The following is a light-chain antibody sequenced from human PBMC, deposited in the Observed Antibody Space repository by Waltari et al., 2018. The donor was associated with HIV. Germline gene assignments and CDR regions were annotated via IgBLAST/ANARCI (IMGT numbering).Light chain of an antibody. CDR1: QNISNW. V-gene: IGKV1-5*03. CDR3: QQYDSYSQWT. CDR2: KAT. Sequence: DIQMAQSPSTLSASVGDRVTITCRANQNISNWLAWYQLKPGKVPDLLISKATSLESGVPSRFSGSGSGTEFTLTITSLQPDDFATYYCQQYDSYSQWTFGQGTKVEIK. J-gene: IGKJ1*01.